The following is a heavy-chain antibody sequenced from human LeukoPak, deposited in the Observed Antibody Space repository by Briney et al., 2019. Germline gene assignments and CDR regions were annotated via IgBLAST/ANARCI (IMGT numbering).Heavy chain of an antibody. D-gene: IGHD3-3*01. CDR3: AKDRTSYYDFWSGYYPGGFDY. V-gene: IGHV3-23*01. CDR1: GFTFSSYA. CDR2: ISGSGGST. Sequence: GASLRLSCAAPGFTFSSYAMSWVRQAPGKGLEWVSAISGSGGSTYYADSVKGRFTISRDNSKNTLYLQMNSLRAEDTAVYYCAKDRTSYYDFWSGYYPGGFDYWGQGTLVTVSS. J-gene: IGHJ4*02.